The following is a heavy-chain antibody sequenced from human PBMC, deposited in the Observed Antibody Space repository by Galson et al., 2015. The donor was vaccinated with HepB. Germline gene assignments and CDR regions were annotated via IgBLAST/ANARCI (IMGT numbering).Heavy chain of an antibody. Sequence: SLRLSCAASGFTFSDYYMSWIRQAPGKGLEWISYISSSAGTIYYADSVKGRFTISRDNAKNSLYLQMNSLRAEDTAVYYCARDGRYYYGSSDYWGQGTLVTVSS. CDR1: GFTFSDYY. J-gene: IGHJ4*02. CDR2: ISSSAGTI. D-gene: IGHD3-22*01. V-gene: IGHV3-11*01. CDR3: ARDGRYYYGSSDY.